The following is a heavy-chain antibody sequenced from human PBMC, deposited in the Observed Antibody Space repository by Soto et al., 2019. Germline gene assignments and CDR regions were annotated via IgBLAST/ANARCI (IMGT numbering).Heavy chain of an antibody. CDR1: GFAFDHYW. Sequence: QLIQSGGGLVPPGGSSRLSCVASGFAFDHYWMHWVRQAAGKVLEWVSRISDDGARIDYADCVKGRFTIARDNAKNTLFLQMRSLRGEDTAVYYCTRGPRPSSTGTGALWGRGALVTVSS. J-gene: IGHJ4*02. CDR3: TRGPRPSSTGTGAL. D-gene: IGHD1-1*01. V-gene: IGHV3-74*01. CDR2: ISDDGARI.